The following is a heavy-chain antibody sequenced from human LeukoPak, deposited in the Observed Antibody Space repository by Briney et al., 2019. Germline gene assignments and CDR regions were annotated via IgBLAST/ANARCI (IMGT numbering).Heavy chain of an antibody. Sequence: SETLSLTCTVSGGSISSYYWSWIRQPPGKGLEWIGYIYYSGSTYYNPSLKSRVTISVGTSKNQFSLKLSSVTAADTAVYYCARARYYYDSSGYHYYYYYYMDVWGKGTTVTVSS. D-gene: IGHD3-22*01. CDR2: IYYSGST. V-gene: IGHV4-30-4*08. CDR3: ARARYYYDSSGYHYYYYYYMDV. J-gene: IGHJ6*03. CDR1: GGSISSYY.